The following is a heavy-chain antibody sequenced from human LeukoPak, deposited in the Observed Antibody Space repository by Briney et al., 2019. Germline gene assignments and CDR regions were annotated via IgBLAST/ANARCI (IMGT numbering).Heavy chain of an antibody. CDR2: IYHSGST. CDR3: ARSYDSTGYYVDY. D-gene: IGHD3-22*01. CDR1: GYSISSGYY. V-gene: IGHV4-38-2*01. Sequence: PSETLSLTCAVSGYSISSGYYWCWIRQPPGKGLEWIGSIYHSGSTYYNPSLKSRVTISVDTSKNQFSLKLSSVTAADTAVYYCARSYDSTGYYVDYWGQGTLVTVSS. J-gene: IGHJ4*02.